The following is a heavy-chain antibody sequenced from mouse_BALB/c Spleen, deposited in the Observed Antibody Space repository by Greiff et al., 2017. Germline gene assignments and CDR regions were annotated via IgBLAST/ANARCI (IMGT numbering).Heavy chain of an antibody. Sequence: VQLQQPGAELVRPGASVKLSCKASGYTFTSYWINWVKQRPGQGLEWIGIIYPSDSYTNYNQKFKDKATLTVDKSSSTAYMQLSSPTSEDSAVYYCTRNYYGSSSHYWGQGTTLTVSS. V-gene: IGHV1-69*02. CDR1: GYTFTSYW. CDR3: TRNYYGSSSHY. CDR2: IYPSDSYT. D-gene: IGHD1-1*01. J-gene: IGHJ2*01.